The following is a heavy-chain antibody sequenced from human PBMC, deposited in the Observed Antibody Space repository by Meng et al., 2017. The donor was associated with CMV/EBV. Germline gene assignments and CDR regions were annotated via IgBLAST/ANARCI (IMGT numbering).Heavy chain of an antibody. D-gene: IGHD4-17*01. CDR1: GLPISNYW. V-gene: IGHV3-7*02. CDR2: IKNDGSER. J-gene: IGHJ4*02. CDR3: RLGHYSQD. Sequence: LGESGGGLVQAGGALRLSCAASGLPISNYWMSWVRQAPGKGLEWVANIKNDGSERYYVDSVKGRFSISRDNADNSLYLQMNNLRAEDTAVYYCRLGHYSQDWGQGTLVTVSS.